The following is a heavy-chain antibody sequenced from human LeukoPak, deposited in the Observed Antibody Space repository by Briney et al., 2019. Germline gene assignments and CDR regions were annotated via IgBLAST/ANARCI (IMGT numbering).Heavy chain of an antibody. V-gene: IGHV3-30*01. D-gene: IGHD1-14*01. Sequence: GSLRLSCAASGFTFSSYAMHWVRQAPGKGLEWVAVISYDGSNKYYADSVKGRFTISRDNSKNTLYLQMNSLRAEDTAVYYCARGGSSNPDAFDIWGQGTMVTVSS. CDR3: ARGGSSNPDAFDI. CDR2: ISYDGSNK. J-gene: IGHJ3*02. CDR1: GFTFSSYA.